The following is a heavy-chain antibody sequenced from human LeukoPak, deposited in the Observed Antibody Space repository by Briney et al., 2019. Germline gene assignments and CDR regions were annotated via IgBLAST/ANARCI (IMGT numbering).Heavy chain of an antibody. J-gene: IGHJ4*02. CDR1: GGSVSSGSYF. D-gene: IGHD6-19*01. CDR2: IYYSGNT. CDR3: ARGGLSSGWNY. Sequence: KSSGTLSLTCTVSGGSVSSGSYFWSWIRQPPGKGLEWIGFIYYSGNTKYNPSLESRATISVDTSKNQFSLKLTSLTTADTAVYYCARGGLSSGWNYWGRGALVTVSS. V-gene: IGHV4-61*01.